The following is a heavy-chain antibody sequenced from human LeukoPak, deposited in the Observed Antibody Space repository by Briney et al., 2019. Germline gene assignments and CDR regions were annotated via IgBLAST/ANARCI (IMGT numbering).Heavy chain of an antibody. CDR1: GFTFSSYA. CDR2: ISGSGGST. J-gene: IGHJ4*02. D-gene: IGHD3-22*01. Sequence: AGGSLRLSCAASGFTFSSYAMSWVRQAPGKGLEWVSAISGSGGSTYYADSVKGRFTISRDNSKNTLYLQMNSLRAEDTAVYYCAKEPDPYYYDSSGYYIVYYFDYWGQGTLVTVSS. V-gene: IGHV3-23*01. CDR3: AKEPDPYYYDSSGYYIVYYFDY.